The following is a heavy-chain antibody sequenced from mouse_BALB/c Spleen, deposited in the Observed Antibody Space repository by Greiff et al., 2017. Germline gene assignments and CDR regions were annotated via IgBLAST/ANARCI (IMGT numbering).Heavy chain of an antibody. CDR2: ISNGGGST. D-gene: IGHD2-4*01. Sequence: EVKLVESGGGLVQPGGSLKLSCAASGFTFSSYTMSWVRQTPEKRLEWVAYISNGGGSTYYPDTVKGRFTISRDNAKNTLYLQMSSLKSEDTAIYYCARKSYYDYDAFAYWGQGTLVTVSA. V-gene: IGHV5-12-2*01. CDR3: ARKSYYDYDAFAY. CDR1: GFTFSSYT. J-gene: IGHJ3*01.